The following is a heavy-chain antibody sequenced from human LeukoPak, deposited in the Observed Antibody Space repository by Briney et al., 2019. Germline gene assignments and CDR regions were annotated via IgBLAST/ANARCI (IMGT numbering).Heavy chain of an antibody. CDR3: AKDREQLVGDY. D-gene: IGHD6-6*01. Sequence: GGSLRLSCAASGFTFSSYGMHWVRQAPGKGLGWVAVISYDGSNKYYADSVKGRFTISRDNSKNTLYLQMNSLRAEDTAVYYCAKDREQLVGDYWGQGTLVTVSS. J-gene: IGHJ4*02. CDR2: ISYDGSNK. CDR1: GFTFSSYG. V-gene: IGHV3-30*18.